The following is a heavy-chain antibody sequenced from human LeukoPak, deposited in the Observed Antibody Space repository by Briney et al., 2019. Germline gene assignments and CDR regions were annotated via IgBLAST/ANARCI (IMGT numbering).Heavy chain of an antibody. D-gene: IGHD1-1*01. CDR1: GGSVSSGSYY. Sequence: SETLSLTCTVSGGSVSSGSYYWSWIRQPPGKGLEWIGYFYYTGSTNYNPSLKSRVTISADTSKNQFSLKLSSVTAADTAVYYCARDGKYAEYFQDWGQAPWSPSPQ. V-gene: IGHV4-61*01. CDR2: FYYTGST. CDR3: ARDGKYAEYFQD. J-gene: IGHJ1*01.